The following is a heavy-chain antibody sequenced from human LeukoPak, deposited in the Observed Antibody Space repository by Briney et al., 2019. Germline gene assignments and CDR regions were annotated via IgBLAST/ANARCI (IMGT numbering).Heavy chain of an antibody. V-gene: IGHV3-30*02. Sequence: GGSLRLSCAASGFTFSSYGMHWVRQAPGKGLEWVAFIRYDGSNKYYADSVKGRFTISRDNSKNTLYLQMNSLRAEDTAVYYCAKDFSIYDSSGYYFDYWGQGTLVTVSS. CDR3: AKDFSIYDSSGYYFDY. D-gene: IGHD3-22*01. J-gene: IGHJ4*02. CDR1: GFTFSSYG. CDR2: IRYDGSNK.